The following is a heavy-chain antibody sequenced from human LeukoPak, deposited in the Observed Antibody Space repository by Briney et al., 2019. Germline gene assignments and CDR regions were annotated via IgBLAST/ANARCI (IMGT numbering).Heavy chain of an antibody. CDR2: ISWNSGSI. CDR3: ARTYGDFKLDY. J-gene: IGHJ4*02. D-gene: IGHD4-17*01. CDR1: GFTFDDYA. Sequence: GGSLRLSCAASGFTFDDYAMHWVRQAPGKGLEWVSGISWNSGSIGYADSVKGRFTISRDNAKNSLYLQMNSLRAEDTAVYYCARTYGDFKLDYWGQGTLVTVSS. V-gene: IGHV3-9*01.